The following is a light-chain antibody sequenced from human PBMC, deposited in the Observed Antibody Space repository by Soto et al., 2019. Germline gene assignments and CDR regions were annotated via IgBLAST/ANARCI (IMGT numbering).Light chain of an antibody. Sequence: DIVMTQSPLPLPVTPGEPASISCRSSQNLMHSNGYNYLDWYLQKPGQSPQLLIYLGSNRASGVPDRFSGRGSGTDFTLEISRVEPEDVGVYYCMQTLQTPTFGQGTKVDIK. CDR1: QNLMHSNGYNY. V-gene: IGKV2-28*01. CDR2: LGS. CDR3: MQTLQTPT. J-gene: IGKJ1*01.